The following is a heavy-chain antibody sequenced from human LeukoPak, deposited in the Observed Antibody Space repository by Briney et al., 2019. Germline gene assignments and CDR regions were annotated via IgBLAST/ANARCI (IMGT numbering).Heavy chain of an antibody. J-gene: IGHJ4*02. CDR2: IDYSGST. Sequence: PSETLSLTCTVSGASITTYYWSWTRQPPGKGLEWIGYIDYSGSTNYNPSLKSRVTISIDTSKNQFSLKLNSVTAADTAVYYCARLNGGGWGQGTLVTVSS. CDR1: GASITTYY. V-gene: IGHV4-59*08. CDR3: ARLNGGG. D-gene: IGHD2-21*01.